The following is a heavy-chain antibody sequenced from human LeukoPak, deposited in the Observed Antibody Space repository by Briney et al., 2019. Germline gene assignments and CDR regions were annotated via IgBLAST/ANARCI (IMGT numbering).Heavy chain of an antibody. CDR3: ARDKYTIYSSSWYVYFQH. CDR2: IIPILGTA. J-gene: IGHJ1*01. V-gene: IGHV1-69*10. Sequence: ASVKVSCKASGGTFSSYAISWVRQAPGQGLEWMGGIIPILGTANYAQKLQGRVTMTTDTSTSTAYMELRSLRSDDTAVYYCARDKYTIYSSSWYVYFQHWGQGTLVTVSS. D-gene: IGHD6-13*01. CDR1: GGTFSSYA.